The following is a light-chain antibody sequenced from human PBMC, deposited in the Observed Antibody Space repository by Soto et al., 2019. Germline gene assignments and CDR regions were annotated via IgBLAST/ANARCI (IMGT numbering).Light chain of an antibody. CDR3: SSFTASVMRI. CDR2: DVS. V-gene: IGLV2-14*03. J-gene: IGLJ2*01. Sequence: QSVLTQPASVSGSPGQSITISCAGTSSDVGAYNYVSWYQHHPGKAPKLIIYDVSYRPSGISVRFSGSKSGNTASLTISGLQPEDEADYYCSSFTASVMRIFGGGTKLTVL. CDR1: SSDVGAYNY.